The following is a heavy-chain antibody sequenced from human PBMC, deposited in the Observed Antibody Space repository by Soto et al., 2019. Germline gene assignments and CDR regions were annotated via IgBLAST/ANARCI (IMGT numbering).Heavy chain of an antibody. V-gene: IGHV3-30-3*01. CDR1: GFTFSSYA. D-gene: IGHD5-18*01. CDR3: ARDSTAMAKTRGFDP. J-gene: IGHJ5*02. Sequence: GGSLRLSCAASGFTFSSYAMHWVRQAPGKGPEWVAVISYDGSNKYYADSVKGRFTISRDNSKNTLYPQMNSLRAEDTAVYYCARDSTAMAKTRGFDPWGQGTLVTVSS. CDR2: ISYDGSNK.